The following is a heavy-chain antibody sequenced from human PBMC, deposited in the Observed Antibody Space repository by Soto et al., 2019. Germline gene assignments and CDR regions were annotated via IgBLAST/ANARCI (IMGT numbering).Heavy chain of an antibody. J-gene: IGHJ4*02. Sequence: QVQLVQSGAEVKKPGASVKVSCKVSGYTLTELSMNWVRQAPGKGLEWMGGFDPGDGETIYAQKFQGRVTMTEDTSTDTDYMELSSLRSDDTAVYYCAIDLGGVIATLDYWGQGTLVTVSS. CDR2: FDPGDGET. D-gene: IGHD3-16*02. V-gene: IGHV1-24*01. CDR1: GYTLTELS. CDR3: AIDLGGVIATLDY.